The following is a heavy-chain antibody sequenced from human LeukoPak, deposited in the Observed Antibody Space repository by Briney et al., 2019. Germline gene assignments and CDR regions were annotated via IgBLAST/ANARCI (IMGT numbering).Heavy chain of an antibody. J-gene: IGHJ6*03. D-gene: IGHD3-10*01. CDR1: GDSISSYY. CDR3: AKSGSYYYYYMDV. Sequence: PSETLSLTCTVSGDSISSYYWSWIRQPPGKGLECIGYIDYSGSTSYSPSLKSRVTMSVDTSKKQFSLKLTSVTAADTAVYYCAKSGSYYYYYMDVWGKGTTVTVSS. V-gene: IGHV4-59*08. CDR2: IDYSGST.